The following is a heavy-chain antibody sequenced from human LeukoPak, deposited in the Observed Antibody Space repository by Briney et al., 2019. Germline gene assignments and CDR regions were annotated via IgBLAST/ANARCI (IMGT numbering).Heavy chain of an antibody. D-gene: IGHD3-22*01. CDR1: GFTFSSYA. V-gene: IGHV3-23*01. CDR3: AKGSYYDSSGSFYFDY. J-gene: IGHJ4*02. Sequence: GGSLRLSCAASGFTFSSYAMSWVRQAPGKGLEWVSGISDSGDNTYYADSVKGRFTFSRDNSKNTLYVQVNSLGTEDTAAYYCAKGSYYDSSGSFYFDYWGQGTLVTVSS. CDR2: ISDSGDNT.